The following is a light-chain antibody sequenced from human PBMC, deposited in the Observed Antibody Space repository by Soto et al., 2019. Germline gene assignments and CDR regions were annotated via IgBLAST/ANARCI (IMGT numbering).Light chain of an antibody. V-gene: IGLV1-40*01. Sequence: QSVLTQPPSVSGAPGQRVTIPCTGSSSNIGAGYDVHWYQQLPGTAPKLLIYGNSNRPSGVPDRFSGSKSGTSASLAITGLQAEDEADYYCQSYDISLSVVVFGGGTKRTVL. CDR2: GNS. CDR1: SSNIGAGYD. CDR3: QSYDISLSVVV. J-gene: IGLJ2*01.